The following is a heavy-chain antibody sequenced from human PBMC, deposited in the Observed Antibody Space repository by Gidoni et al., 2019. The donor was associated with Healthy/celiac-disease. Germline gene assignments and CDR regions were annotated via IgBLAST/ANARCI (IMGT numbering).Heavy chain of an antibody. CDR2: ISYDGSNK. CDR3: ARAPGWNEPPDYYDSSGYYGFEDY. CDR1: GFTFSSYG. J-gene: IGHJ4*02. Sequence: QVQLVESGGGVVQPGRSLRLPCAASGFTFSSYGMHWVRQAPGKGLEWVAVISYDGSNKYYADSVKGRFTISRDNSKNTLYLQMNSLRAEDTAVYYCARAPGWNEPPDYYDSSGYYGFEDYWGQGTLVTVSS. V-gene: IGHV3-30*03. D-gene: IGHD3-22*01.